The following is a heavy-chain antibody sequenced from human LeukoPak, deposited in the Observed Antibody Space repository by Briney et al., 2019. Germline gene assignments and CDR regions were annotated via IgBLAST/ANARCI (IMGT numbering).Heavy chain of an antibody. V-gene: IGHV3-74*01. CDR1: GFTFSSYW. CDR3: ARDGYNYYFDY. CDR2: INSDGSST. J-gene: IGHJ4*02. D-gene: IGHD5-24*01. Sequence: PGGSLRLSCAATGFTFSSYWMHWVRQAPGKGLVWVSRINSDGSSTSYADFVKGRFTISRDNAKNTLYLQMNSLRAEDTAVYYCARDGYNYYFDYWGQGTLVTVSS.